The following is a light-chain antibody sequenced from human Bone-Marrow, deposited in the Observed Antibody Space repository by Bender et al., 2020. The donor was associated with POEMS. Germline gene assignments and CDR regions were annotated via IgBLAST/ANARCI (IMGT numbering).Light chain of an antibody. Sequence: SDELTQPPSGSGSPGQTARINCSGDALARHFGSWYQQKPGQGPGGVVYKDSERPSGIPERFSGSSSGTTVTLTISGVQAEDEADYYCQSVDSSGTKYVFGIGTKVTVL. CDR3: QSVDSSGTKYV. CDR1: ALARHF. J-gene: IGLJ1*01. V-gene: IGLV3-25*02. CDR2: KDS.